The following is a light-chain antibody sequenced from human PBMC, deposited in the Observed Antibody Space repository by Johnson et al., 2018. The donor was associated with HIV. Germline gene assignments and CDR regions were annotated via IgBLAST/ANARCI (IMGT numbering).Light chain of an antibody. V-gene: IGLV1-51*01. CDR3: GTWDSRLNVYL. J-gene: IGLJ1*01. CDR2: DNN. CDR1: SSNIGNNY. Sequence: QSVLTQPPSVSVAPGQKVTISCSGSSSNIGNNYVSWYQQFPGTAPKLLIYDNNKRPSGIPDRFSASKSGTSATLGISGLQTGDEADYYCGTWDSRLNVYLVGPGTKGTV.